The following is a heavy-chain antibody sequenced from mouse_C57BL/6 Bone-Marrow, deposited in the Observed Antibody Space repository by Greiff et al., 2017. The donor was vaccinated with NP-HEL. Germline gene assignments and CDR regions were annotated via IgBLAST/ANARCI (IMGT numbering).Heavy chain of an antibody. J-gene: IGHJ3*01. Sequence: EVKLMESGGGLVKPGGSLKLSCAASGFTFSSYAMSWVRQTPEKRLEWVATISDGGSYTYYPDNVKGRFTISRDNAKNNLYLQMSHLTSEDTAMYYCARDRRLRRTAWFAYWGHGTLVTVSA. V-gene: IGHV5-4*01. CDR1: GFTFSSYA. CDR3: ARDRRLRRTAWFAY. CDR2: ISDGGSYT. D-gene: IGHD2-4*01.